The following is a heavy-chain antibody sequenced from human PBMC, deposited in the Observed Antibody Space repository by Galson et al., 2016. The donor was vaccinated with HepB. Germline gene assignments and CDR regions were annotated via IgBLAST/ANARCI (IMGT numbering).Heavy chain of an antibody. CDR2: ISHEAITT. CDR3: AKLTDHYED. CDR1: GFTFSNYA. Sequence: SLRLSCAASGFTFSNYAMNWIRQAPGKGLEWVSAISHEAITTLYADSVKGRFTISRDNSQNTVFLQMNSLRAEDTAVYFCAKLTDHYEDWGQGTLVTVSS. V-gene: IGHV3-23*01. J-gene: IGHJ4*01. D-gene: IGHD3-22*01.